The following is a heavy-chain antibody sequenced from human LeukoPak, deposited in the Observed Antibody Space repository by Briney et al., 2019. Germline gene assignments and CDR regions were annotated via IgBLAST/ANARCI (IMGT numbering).Heavy chain of an antibody. Sequence: PGGSLRLSCAASGFTFSSYGMSWVRQAPGKGLVWVSRINSDGRSTNYADSVKGRFTISRDNAKNTLYLQMNSLRAEDTAVYYCARGADSGYSSDNWGQGTLVSVSS. CDR1: GFTFSSYG. CDR2: INSDGRST. V-gene: IGHV3-74*01. CDR3: ARGADSGYSSDN. J-gene: IGHJ4*02. D-gene: IGHD3-9*01.